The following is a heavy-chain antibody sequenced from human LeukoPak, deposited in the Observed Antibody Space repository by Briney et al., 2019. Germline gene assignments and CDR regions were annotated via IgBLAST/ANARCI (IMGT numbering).Heavy chain of an antibody. D-gene: IGHD2-15*01. Sequence: SVKVCCKASGGTFSSYDISWVRQAPGQGLEWMGGIIPIFGTANYAQKFQGRVTITADESTSTAYMELSSLRSEDTAVYYCAIGPRSLTYYFDYWGQGTLVTVSS. V-gene: IGHV1-69*13. J-gene: IGHJ4*02. CDR3: AIGPRSLTYYFDY. CDR2: IIPIFGTA. CDR1: GGTFSSYD.